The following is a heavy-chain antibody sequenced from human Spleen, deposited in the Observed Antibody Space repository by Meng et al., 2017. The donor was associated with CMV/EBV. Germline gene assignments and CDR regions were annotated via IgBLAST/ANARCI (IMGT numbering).Heavy chain of an antibody. Sequence: LRLSCTVSGGSISSGDYYWSWIRQPPGKGLEWIGYIYYSGGTYYNPSLKSRVTISVDTSKNQFSLKLSSVTAADTAVYYCASPHYDFSGMDVWGQGTTVTVSS. CDR3: ASPHYDFSGMDV. CDR2: IYYSGGT. D-gene: IGHD3-3*01. J-gene: IGHJ6*02. CDR1: GGSISSGDYY. V-gene: IGHV4-30-4*08.